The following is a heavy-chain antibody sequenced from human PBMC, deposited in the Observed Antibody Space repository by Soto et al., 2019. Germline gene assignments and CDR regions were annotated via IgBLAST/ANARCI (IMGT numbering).Heavy chain of an antibody. J-gene: IGHJ3*02. D-gene: IGHD3-16*01. CDR2: MNPNSGNK. V-gene: IGHV1-8*01. Sequence: QVQLVQSGAEVKKPGASVKVSCKASGYTFTSYDINWVRQATGQGLEWMGWMNPNSGNKGYAQKFQGRVTMTRNTSISKAYMELSSLRSEDTAVYYCARGDMITFGGVITHAFDIWGQGTMVTVSS. CDR3: ARGDMITFGGVITHAFDI. CDR1: GYTFTSYD.